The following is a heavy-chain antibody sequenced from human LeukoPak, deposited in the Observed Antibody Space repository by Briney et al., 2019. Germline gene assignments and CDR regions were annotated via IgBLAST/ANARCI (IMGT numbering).Heavy chain of an antibody. CDR2: IYTSGST. D-gene: IGHD5-18*01. Sequence: SETLSLTXTVSGGSISSYYWSWIRQPAGKGLEWIGRIYTSGSTNYNPSLKSRVTMSVDTSKNQFSLKLSSVTAADTAVYYCAREVDTAMASHFDYWGQGTLVTVSS. CDR1: GGSISSYY. CDR3: AREVDTAMASHFDY. J-gene: IGHJ4*02. V-gene: IGHV4-4*07.